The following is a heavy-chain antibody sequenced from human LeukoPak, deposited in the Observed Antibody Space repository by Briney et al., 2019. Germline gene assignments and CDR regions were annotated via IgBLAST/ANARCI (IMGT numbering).Heavy chain of an antibody. Sequence: SETLSLTCTVSGDSISSYYWSWIRQPPGKGLEWIGYIYYSGSTKYNPSLKSRVTISVDTSKNQFSLKLSSVTAADTAVYYCARVYYYGSAPDYWGQGTLVTVSS. J-gene: IGHJ4*02. CDR1: GDSISSYY. D-gene: IGHD3-10*01. V-gene: IGHV4-59*12. CDR3: ARVYYYGSAPDY. CDR2: IYYSGST.